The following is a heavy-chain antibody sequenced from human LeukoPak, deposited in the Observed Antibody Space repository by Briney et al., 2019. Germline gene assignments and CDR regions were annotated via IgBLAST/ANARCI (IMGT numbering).Heavy chain of an antibody. J-gene: IGHJ5*02. CDR3: ARTSSIAARYNWFDP. CDR1: GGSFSGYY. CDR2: INHSGST. Sequence: PSETLSLTCAVYGGSFSGYYWSWIGQPPGKGLEWSGEINHSGSTNYNPSLKSRVTISVDTSKNQFSLKLSSVTAADTAVYYCARTSSIAARYNWFDPWGQGTLVTVSS. D-gene: IGHD6-6*01. V-gene: IGHV4-34*01.